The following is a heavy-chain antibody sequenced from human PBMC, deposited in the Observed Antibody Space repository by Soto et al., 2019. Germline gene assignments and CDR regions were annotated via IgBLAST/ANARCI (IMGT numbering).Heavy chain of an antibody. Sequence: GGSLRLSCAASGFTFSNFGMHWVRQAPGKGLEWVALISYDGSNKYYADSVRGRFTISRDTSKNTLYLQMSSLRAEDTAVYYCAKDKLSSTDAFDSWGQGTMVTVSS. CDR1: GFTFSNFG. V-gene: IGHV3-30*18. CDR3: AKDKLSSTDAFDS. J-gene: IGHJ3*02. CDR2: ISYDGSNK.